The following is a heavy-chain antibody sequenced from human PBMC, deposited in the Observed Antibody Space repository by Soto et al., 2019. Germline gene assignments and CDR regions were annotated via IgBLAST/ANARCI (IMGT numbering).Heavy chain of an antibody. V-gene: IGHV3-23*01. CDR3: AKAQWLVSVYYSRCV. D-gene: IGHD6-19*01. Sequence: ERTIRFPCLASGCTLSNCAIPWVRPAPEKVLEWVSSLSGSRDHTSSADSAKGRFSISRDKPKNTHTLYLQMNTLRAEDTAVYYCAKAQWLVSVYYSRCVCGKET. J-gene: IGHJ6*04. CDR1: GCTLSNCA. CDR2: LSGSRDHT.